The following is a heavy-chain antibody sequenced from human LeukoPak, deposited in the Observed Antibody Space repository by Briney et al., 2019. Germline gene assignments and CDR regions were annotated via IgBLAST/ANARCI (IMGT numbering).Heavy chain of an antibody. CDR3: ARGENYFDY. Sequence: ASVKVSCKASGYTFTSYDFNWVRQATGQRPEWMGWMSPNSGDTGYAQKFQDRVTMTRNTSISTAYMELSSLRSDDTAVYYCARGENYFDYWGQGTLVTVSS. J-gene: IGHJ4*02. CDR1: GYTFTSYD. V-gene: IGHV1-8*01. CDR2: MSPNSGDT.